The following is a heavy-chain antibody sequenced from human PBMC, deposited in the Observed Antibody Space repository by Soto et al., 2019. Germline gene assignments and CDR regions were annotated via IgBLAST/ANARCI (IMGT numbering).Heavy chain of an antibody. CDR1: GYSFTSYW. CDR3: ASPRPIAVAGTRLDYYYGMDV. V-gene: IGHV5-10-1*01. CDR2: IDPSDSYT. D-gene: IGHD6-19*01. J-gene: IGHJ6*02. Sequence: RGESLKISCKGSGYSFTSYWISWVRQMPGKGLEWMGRIDPSDSYTNYSPSFQGHVTISADKSISTAYLQWSSLKASDTAMYYCASPRPIAVAGTRLDYYYGMDVWGQGTTVTVSS.